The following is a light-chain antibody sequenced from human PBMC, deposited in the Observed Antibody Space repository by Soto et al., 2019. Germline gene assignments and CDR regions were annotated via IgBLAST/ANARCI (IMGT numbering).Light chain of an antibody. CDR3: SSYTSSSTLGVV. Sequence: QSVLTQPASVSGSPGQSITISCTGTSSDVGGYNYVSWYQQHPGKAPKLMIYDVSNRPSGVSNRFSGSKSGNTASLTISGLQAEDEADYYCSSYTSSSTLGVVFVGGTKVTVL. CDR2: DVS. J-gene: IGLJ2*01. V-gene: IGLV2-14*01. CDR1: SSDVGGYNY.